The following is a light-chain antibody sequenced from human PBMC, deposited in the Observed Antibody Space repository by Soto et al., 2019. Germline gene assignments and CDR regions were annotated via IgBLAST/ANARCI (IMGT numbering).Light chain of an antibody. Sequence: EIVLTQSPGTLSLSPGERATLSCRASQSVSNNYLAWYQQKPGQAPRLLIYGASNRATGIPDRFSGSGSGTDFTLTISRLEPEDFAVYYCQQYGTPPYTFGQGTKLEIK. V-gene: IGKV3-20*01. J-gene: IGKJ2*01. CDR1: QSVSNNY. CDR3: QQYGTPPYT. CDR2: GAS.